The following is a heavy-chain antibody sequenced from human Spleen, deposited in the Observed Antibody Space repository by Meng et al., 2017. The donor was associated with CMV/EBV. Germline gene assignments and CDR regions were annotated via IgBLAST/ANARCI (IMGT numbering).Heavy chain of an antibody. CDR1: GFTFDDYA. CDR2: LSGRSSNP. D-gene: IGHD1-1*01. CDR3: VKEGRAWTPFD. J-gene: IGHJ4*02. Sequence: GGSLRLSCAASGFTFDDYAMHWVRQAPGKGLEWVSSLSGRSSNPYYADSVRGRFSISRDNFNNTLSLRMNSLRVEDTAVYYCVKEGRAWTPFDWGQGTLVTVSS. V-gene: IGHV3-23*01.